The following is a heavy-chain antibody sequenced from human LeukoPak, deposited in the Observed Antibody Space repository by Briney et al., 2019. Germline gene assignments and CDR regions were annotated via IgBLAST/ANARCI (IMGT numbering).Heavy chain of an antibody. CDR1: GFTFSTYW. V-gene: IGHV3-7*01. D-gene: IGHD4-17*01. CDR2: IKQDGRET. CDR3: GRAATYGGDTFLDY. J-gene: IGHJ4*02. Sequence: GGSLRLSCAASGFTFSTYWVIWVRQAPEKGLEWVANIKQDGRETYYVQSVRGRFSISRDNAKNSVYLQMNSLRDEDTAVYYCGRAATYGGDTFLDYWGQGILVTVSS.